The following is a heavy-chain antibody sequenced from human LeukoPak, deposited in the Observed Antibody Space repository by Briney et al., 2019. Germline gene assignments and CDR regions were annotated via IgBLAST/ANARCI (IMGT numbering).Heavy chain of an antibody. CDR2: IRYDGSKK. D-gene: IGHD2-15*01. Sequence: GGSLRLSCAASGFTFNKYGMHWVRQAPGKELEWVAFIRYDGSKKYYADSVEGRFTISRDDSKNTLYLQMNSLRTEDTAVYYCAKDVYYCSSGSCPTYYYYMDVWGKGTTVTVPS. J-gene: IGHJ6*03. CDR1: GFTFNKYG. CDR3: AKDVYYCSSGSCPTYYYYMDV. V-gene: IGHV3-30*02.